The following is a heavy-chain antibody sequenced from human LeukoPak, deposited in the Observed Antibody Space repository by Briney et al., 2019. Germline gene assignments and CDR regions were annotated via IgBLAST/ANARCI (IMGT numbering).Heavy chain of an antibody. V-gene: IGHV3-74*01. Sequence: GGSLRLSCAASGFTFSSNWMHWVRQAPGKGLVWVSRSNEDGSTTNYADSVKGRFTISRDNAKNTLYLQMNSLTAEDTAVYYCVRDLGGRSGHWGQGTLVTVAS. CDR2: SNEDGSTT. D-gene: IGHD1-26*01. CDR1: GFTFSSNW. CDR3: VRDLGGRSGH. J-gene: IGHJ4*02.